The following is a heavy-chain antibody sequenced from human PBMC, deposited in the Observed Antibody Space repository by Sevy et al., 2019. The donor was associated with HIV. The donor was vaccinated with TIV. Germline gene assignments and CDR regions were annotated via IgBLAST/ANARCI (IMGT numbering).Heavy chain of an antibody. CDR3: AKGPGGGGPTIFGVVTPFDY. CDR1: GFTFDDYA. CDR2: ISWNSGSI. D-gene: IGHD3-3*01. V-gene: IGHV3-9*01. J-gene: IGHJ4*02. Sequence: QLGGSLRLSCAASGFTFDDYAMHWVRQAPGKGLEWVSGISWNSGSIGYADSVKGRFTISRDNAKNSLYLQMNSLRAEDTALYYCAKGPGGGGPTIFGVVTPFDYWGQGTLVTVSS.